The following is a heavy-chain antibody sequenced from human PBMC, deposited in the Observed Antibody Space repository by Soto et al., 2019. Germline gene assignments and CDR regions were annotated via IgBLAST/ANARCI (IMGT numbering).Heavy chain of an antibody. Sequence: GGSLRLSCAASGFSFSTYTMSWVRRAPGKGLEWVSAISGSGGSPSYADSVQGRFAISRDNPKKTLYLQMNSLRAEDTAVYYCAKARCTTSNCYVPDYWGQGTLVTVSS. CDR3: AKARCTTSNCYVPDY. J-gene: IGHJ4*02. CDR1: GFSFSTYT. D-gene: IGHD2-8*01. CDR2: ISGSGGSP. V-gene: IGHV3-23*01.